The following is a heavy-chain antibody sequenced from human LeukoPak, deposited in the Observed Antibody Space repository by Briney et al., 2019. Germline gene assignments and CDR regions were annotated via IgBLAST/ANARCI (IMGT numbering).Heavy chain of an antibody. D-gene: IGHD3-10*01. CDR1: GFTFGSYS. J-gene: IGHJ4*02. CDR2: FKGKTDGGTT. Sequence: GGSLRLSCAASGFTFGSYSMSWFPQAPGKGLNWVGRFKGKTDGGTTDYAAPVKGRFTTSRDDSKNTLYLQMNSLKTEDTAVYYCTTDRDAYYYGSGSYPNWGQGTLVTVSS. CDR3: TTDRDAYYYGSGSYPN. V-gene: IGHV3-15*01.